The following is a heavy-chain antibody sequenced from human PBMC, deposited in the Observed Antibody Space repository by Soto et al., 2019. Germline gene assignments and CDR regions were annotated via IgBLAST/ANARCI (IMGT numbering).Heavy chain of an antibody. CDR2: IYYSGRT. Sequence: PSETLSLTCTVSGGSISSSTYYWGWIRQPPGKGLEWIASIYYSGRTHYNPSLESRVTISVDTSKNQFSLRLSSVTAADTAVYSGVTAVSCRENWF. CDR1: GGSISSSTYY. J-gene: IGHJ5*01. D-gene: IGHD2-2*01. CDR3: VTAVSCRENWF. V-gene: IGHV4-39*01.